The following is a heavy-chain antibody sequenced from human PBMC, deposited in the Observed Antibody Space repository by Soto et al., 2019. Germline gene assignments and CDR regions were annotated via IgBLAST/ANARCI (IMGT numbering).Heavy chain of an antibody. CDR3: GKDWGWFNP. J-gene: IGHJ5*02. V-gene: IGHV3-23*01. CDR2: IGGRGATT. D-gene: IGHD7-27*01. CDR1: GFPFSSTD. Sequence: GGSLRLSCAASGFPFSSTDMTWVRQAPGKGLEWVSTIGGRGATTYYADSVKGRFTISRDNSINTLYLRVNSLRAEDTALYFCGKDWGWFNPWGQGALVTVSS.